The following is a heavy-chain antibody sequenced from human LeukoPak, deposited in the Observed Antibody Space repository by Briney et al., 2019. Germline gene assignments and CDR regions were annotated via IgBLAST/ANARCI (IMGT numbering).Heavy chain of an antibody. CDR1: GFTFSNYA. D-gene: IGHD5-18*01. Sequence: PGGSLRLSCAASGFTFSNYAMTWVRQAPGKGLEWVSSISSSSSYIYYADSVKGRFTISRDNAKNSLYLRMNSLRAEDTAVYYCARGYSYGRDYWGQGTLVTVSS. J-gene: IGHJ4*02. CDR2: ISSSSSYI. V-gene: IGHV3-21*01. CDR3: ARGYSYGRDY.